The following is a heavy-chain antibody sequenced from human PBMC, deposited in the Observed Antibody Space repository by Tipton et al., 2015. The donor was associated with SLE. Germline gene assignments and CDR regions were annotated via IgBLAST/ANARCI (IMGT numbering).Heavy chain of an antibody. J-gene: IGHJ5*01. D-gene: IGHD2-2*02. V-gene: IGHV1-2*06. CDR1: GYPFTGYY. CDR3: AKYTSSWSDS. CDR2: IKPDSVVT. Sequence: SCRASGYPFTGYYIHWVRQALGQGLEWMGRIKPDSVVTDSAQNFLGRVTMTTDSSIDTAYMELSGLRSDDTALYYCAKYTSSWSDSWGQGTLVTVSS.